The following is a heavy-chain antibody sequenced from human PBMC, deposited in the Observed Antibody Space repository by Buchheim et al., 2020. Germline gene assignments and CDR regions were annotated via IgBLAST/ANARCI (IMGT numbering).Heavy chain of an antibody. Sequence: QLLESGGGLVQPGGSLRLSCAASGFTFRSYAMSWVRQAPGKGLEWVSTISGSDGSTFYADSVKGLFTISRDNSKNTLYLQMNSLRAEDTAVYYCAKDSPPNYDFWSGIKYSMDVWGQGTT. CDR1: GFTFRSYA. J-gene: IGHJ6*02. V-gene: IGHV3-23*01. CDR2: ISGSDGST. CDR3: AKDSPPNYDFWSGIKYSMDV. D-gene: IGHD3-3*01.